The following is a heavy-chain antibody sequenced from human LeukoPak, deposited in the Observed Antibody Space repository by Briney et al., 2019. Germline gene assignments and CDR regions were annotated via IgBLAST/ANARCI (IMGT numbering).Heavy chain of an antibody. V-gene: IGHV4-59*05. CDR1: GGSISSYY. CDR2: IYYSGST. Sequence: PSETLSLTCTVSGGSISSYYWSWIRQPPGKGLEWIGSIYYSGSTYYNPSLKSRVTISVDTSKNQFSLKLSSVTAADTAVYYCARHKDGYNTYYFDYWGQGTLATVSS. CDR3: ARHKDGYNTYYFDY. D-gene: IGHD5-24*01. J-gene: IGHJ4*02.